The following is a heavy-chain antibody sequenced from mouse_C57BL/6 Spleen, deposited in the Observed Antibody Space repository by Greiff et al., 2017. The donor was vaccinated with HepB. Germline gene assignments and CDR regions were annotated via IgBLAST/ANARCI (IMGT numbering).Heavy chain of an antibody. CDR1: GYTFTSYW. CDR2: INPSSGYT. Sequence: QVHVKQSGAELAKPGASVKLSCKASGYTFTSYWMHWVKQRPGQGLEWIGYINPSSGYTKYNQKFKDKATLTADKSSSTAYMQLSSLTYEDSAVYYCARGNYRYYAMDYWGQGTSVTVSS. D-gene: IGHD2-1*01. CDR3: ARGNYRYYAMDY. V-gene: IGHV1-7*01. J-gene: IGHJ4*01.